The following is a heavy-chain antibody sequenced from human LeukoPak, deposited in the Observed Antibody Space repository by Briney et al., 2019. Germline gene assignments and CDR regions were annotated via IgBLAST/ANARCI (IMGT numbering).Heavy chain of an antibody. CDR1: GFSVSSYE. CDR2: IHSSGSTI. Sequence: GGSLRLSCASSGFSVSSYEMNCVREAPGKGLEWVSYIHSSGSTIYYADSAKGRFTISRDKAKSSLYLQMNSLRAEATAVYDCARGTAVGWGMDVWGQGTTVTVSS. CDR3: ARGTAVGWGMDV. V-gene: IGHV3-48*03. J-gene: IGHJ6*02. D-gene: IGHD1-1*01.